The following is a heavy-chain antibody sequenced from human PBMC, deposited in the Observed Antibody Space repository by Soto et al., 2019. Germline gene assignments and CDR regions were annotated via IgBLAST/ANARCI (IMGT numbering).Heavy chain of an antibody. Sequence: EVQLVESGGGLVQPGRSLRLSWAASGFTLDDFAMHWVRQTPGKVLEWVSGISWTGGYIAYACSVKGRFTTSRDNAKNSLYLQMNSLRVEDTALYYCAKSNQQLVRGENWFDPGGQGTLVTVSS. J-gene: IGHJ5*02. CDR2: ISWTGGYI. V-gene: IGHV3-9*01. D-gene: IGHD6-13*01. CDR1: GFTLDDFA. CDR3: AKSNQQLVRGENWFDP.